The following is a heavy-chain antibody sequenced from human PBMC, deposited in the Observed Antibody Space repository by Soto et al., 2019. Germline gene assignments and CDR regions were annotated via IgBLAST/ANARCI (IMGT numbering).Heavy chain of an antibody. J-gene: IGHJ4*02. CDR1: GYTFTSYY. Sequence: QVQLVQSGAEVKKPGASVKVSCKASGYTFTSYYMHWVRQAPGQGLEWMGIINPSGGSTSYAQKFQGRVTMTRDTSTSTVYMELGSLRSEDTAVYYSARGQDTAMVSGVPDLYDYWGQGTLVTVSS. CDR3: ARGQDTAMVSGVPDLYDY. CDR2: INPSGGST. V-gene: IGHV1-46*01. D-gene: IGHD5-18*01.